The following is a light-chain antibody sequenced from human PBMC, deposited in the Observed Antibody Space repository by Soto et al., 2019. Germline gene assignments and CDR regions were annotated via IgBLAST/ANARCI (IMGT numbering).Light chain of an antibody. CDR1: SGSIASNY. J-gene: IGLJ3*02. Sequence: NFMLTQPHSVSESPGKTVTISCTRSSGSIASNYVQWYQQRPGSSPTTVIYEDNQRPSGFPDRFSGSIDSSSNSASLTISGLKTEDEADYYCQSYDSNNHGVFGGGTKLTVL. CDR2: EDN. V-gene: IGLV6-57*01. CDR3: QSYDSNNHGV.